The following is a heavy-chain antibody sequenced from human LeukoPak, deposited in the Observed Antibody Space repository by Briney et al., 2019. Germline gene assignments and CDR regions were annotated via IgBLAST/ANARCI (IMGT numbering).Heavy chain of an antibody. CDR3: ARGPYYYDSSGYRQFDY. J-gene: IGHJ4*02. D-gene: IGHD3-22*01. Sequence: SVKVSCKASGGTFSSHAISWVRQAPGQGLEWMGGIIPIFGTANYAQKFQGRVTITADESTSTAYMELSSLRSEDTAVYYCARGPYYYDSSGYRQFDYWGQGTLVTVSS. CDR1: GGTFSSHA. CDR2: IIPIFGTA. V-gene: IGHV1-69*13.